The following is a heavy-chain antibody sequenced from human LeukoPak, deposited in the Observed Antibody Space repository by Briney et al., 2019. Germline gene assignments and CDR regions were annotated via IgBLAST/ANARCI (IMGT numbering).Heavy chain of an antibody. CDR1: GFNFSRHT. V-gene: IGHV3-48*04. CDR2: ISGTSSTI. J-gene: IGHJ4*02. D-gene: IGHD4-11*01. CDR3: ARARVMGGGKNFDF. Sequence: GGSLRLSCAASGFNFSRHTMNWVRQAPGKGLEWVSYISGTSSTIYYADSVKGQFTISRDNAENSLYLQTNSLSAEDTAVYYCARARVMGGGKNFDFWGQGTLVTVSS.